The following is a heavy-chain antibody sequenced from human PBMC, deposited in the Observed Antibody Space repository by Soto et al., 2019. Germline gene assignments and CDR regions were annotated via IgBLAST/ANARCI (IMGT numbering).Heavy chain of an antibody. J-gene: IGHJ5*02. V-gene: IGHV4-30-2*01. CDR3: ARGEVHYYGSGSLRFDP. CDR1: GGSISSGGYS. D-gene: IGHD3-10*01. CDR2: IYHSGST. Sequence: SETLSLTCAVSGGSISSGGYSWSWIRQPPGKGLEWIGYIYHSGSTYYNPSLKSRVTISVDRSKNQFSLKLSSVTAADTAVYYCARGEVHYYGSGSLRFDPWGQGTLVTVSS.